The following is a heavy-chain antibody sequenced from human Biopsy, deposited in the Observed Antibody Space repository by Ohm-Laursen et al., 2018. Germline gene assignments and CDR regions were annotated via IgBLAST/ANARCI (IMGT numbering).Heavy chain of an antibody. CDR1: GGTFSNYA. Sequence: SVKASCKASGGTFSNYAISWARQAPGEGLGWMGGIIAVSGLVNYAPKFQGRVSITADKSTTTAYMELSNLKSEDTAVYYCATPFQYYDSWGGYPPFDHWGQGTLVTVSS. CDR2: IIAVSGLV. V-gene: IGHV1-69*10. D-gene: IGHD3-3*01. J-gene: IGHJ4*02. CDR3: ATPFQYYDSWGGYPPFDH.